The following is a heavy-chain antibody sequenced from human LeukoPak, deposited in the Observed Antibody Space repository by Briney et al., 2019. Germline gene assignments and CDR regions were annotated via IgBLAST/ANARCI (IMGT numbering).Heavy chain of an antibody. Sequence: PGRSLRLSCAASGFTFSSYGMHWVRQAPGKGLEWVAVISYDGSNKYHADSVKGRFTISRDNSKNTLYLQMNSLRAEDTAVYYCAKERGSGWLDYWGQGTLVTVSS. CDR1: GFTFSSYG. CDR2: ISYDGSNK. V-gene: IGHV3-30*18. CDR3: AKERGSGWLDY. J-gene: IGHJ4*02. D-gene: IGHD6-19*01.